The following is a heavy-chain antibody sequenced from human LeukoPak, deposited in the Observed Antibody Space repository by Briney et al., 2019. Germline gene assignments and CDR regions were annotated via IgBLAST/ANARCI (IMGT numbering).Heavy chain of an antibody. V-gene: IGHV4-59*08. CDR3: ARLRGIAVAGTNSYYYYGMDV. Sequence: SETLSLTCTVSGGSISSYYWSWIRQPPGKGLEWSEYLYYSGSTNYIPALKSRVTISVDTSKNQFSLKLSSVTAADTAVYYCARLRGIAVAGTNSYYYYGMDVWGQGTTVTVSS. J-gene: IGHJ6*02. D-gene: IGHD6-19*01. CDR1: GGSISSYY. CDR2: LYYSGST.